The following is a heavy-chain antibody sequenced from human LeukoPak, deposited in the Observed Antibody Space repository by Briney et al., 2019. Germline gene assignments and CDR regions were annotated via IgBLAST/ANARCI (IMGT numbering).Heavy chain of an antibody. CDR1: GGSISSYY. Sequence: PSETLSLTCTVSGGSISSYYWSWIRQPPGKGLEWIGYIYYSGSTNYNPSLKSRVTISVDTSKNQFSLKLSSVTAADTAVYYCARVRRIVGASFDYWGQGTLVTVSS. D-gene: IGHD1-26*01. CDR2: IYYSGST. V-gene: IGHV4-59*08. CDR3: ARVRRIVGASFDY. J-gene: IGHJ4*02.